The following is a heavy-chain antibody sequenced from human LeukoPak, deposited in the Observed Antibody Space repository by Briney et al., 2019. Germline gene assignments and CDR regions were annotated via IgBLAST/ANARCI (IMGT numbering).Heavy chain of an antibody. V-gene: IGHV1-2*02. CDR1: GYTFTGYY. CDR2: INPNSGGT. D-gene: IGHD6-13*01. CDR3: ARRSYTGYSSSWSSDYDY. J-gene: IGHJ4*02. Sequence: KVSCKAXGYTFTGYYMHWVRQAPGQGLEWMGWINPNSGGTNYAQKFQGRVTMTRDTSISTAYMELSRLRSDDTAVYYCARRSYTGYSSSWSSDYDYWGQGTLVTVSS.